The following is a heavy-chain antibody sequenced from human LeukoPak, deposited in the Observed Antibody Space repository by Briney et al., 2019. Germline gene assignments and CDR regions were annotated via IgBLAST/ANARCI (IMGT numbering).Heavy chain of an antibody. D-gene: IGHD2-2*01. CDR1: GGSISSYY. J-gene: IGHJ6*03. Sequence: SETLSLTCTVSGGSISSYYWSWIRQPPGKGLEWIGYIYYSGSTNYNPSLKSRVTISVDTSKNQFSLKLSSVTAADTAVYYCARDSSQADYYYYYMDVWGKGTTVTVS. V-gene: IGHV4-59*01. CDR3: ARDSSQADYYYYYMDV. CDR2: IYYSGST.